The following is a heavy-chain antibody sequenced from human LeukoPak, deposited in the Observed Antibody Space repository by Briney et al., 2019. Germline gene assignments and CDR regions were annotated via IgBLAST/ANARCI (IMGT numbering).Heavy chain of an antibody. J-gene: IGHJ6*02. CDR3: ANSARLNYYYYGMDV. CDR2: INHSGST. CDR1: GGSFNYYY. Sequence: SETLSLTCAVYGGSFNYYYWSSCRQPPGKGLEWIGEINHSGSTNYNPSLKSRVTISVDTSKNQFSLNLSSVTAADTAMYYCANSARLNYYYYGMDVWGQGSTVTVSS. D-gene: IGHD2-8*01. V-gene: IGHV4-34*01.